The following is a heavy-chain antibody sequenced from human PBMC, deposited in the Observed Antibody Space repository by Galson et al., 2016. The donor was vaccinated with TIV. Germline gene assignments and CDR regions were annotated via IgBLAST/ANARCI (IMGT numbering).Heavy chain of an antibody. V-gene: IGHV2-70*11. D-gene: IGHD3-22*01. CDR2: IDWDDDK. Sequence: PALVKPTQTLTLTCSFSGFSLNTDGMCVNWIRQPPGKALEWLARIDWDDDKSYTSPLKTRLTISKDTSKNQVVLTMTNVDPVDTATYYCARISGYYDSSGHYIPRSFDYWGQGTLVTVSS. CDR3: ARISGYYDSSGHYIPRSFDY. J-gene: IGHJ4*02. CDR1: GFSLNTDGMC.